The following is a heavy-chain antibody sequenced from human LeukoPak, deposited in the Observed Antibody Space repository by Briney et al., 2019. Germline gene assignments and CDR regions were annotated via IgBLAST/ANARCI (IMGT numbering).Heavy chain of an antibody. CDR2: INPSGGST. CDR3: ARVQARLRLGELSLSY. Sequence: ASVKVSCKASGYTFTSYYMHWVLQAPGHGLEWMGIINPSGGSTSYAQKFQGRVTMTRDTSTSTVYMELSSLRSEDTAVYYCARVQARLRLGELSLSYWGQGTLVTVSS. V-gene: IGHV1-46*01. CDR1: GYTFTSYY. D-gene: IGHD3-16*02. J-gene: IGHJ4*02.